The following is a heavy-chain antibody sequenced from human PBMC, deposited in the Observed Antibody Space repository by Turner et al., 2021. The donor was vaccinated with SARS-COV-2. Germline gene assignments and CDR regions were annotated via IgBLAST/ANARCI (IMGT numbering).Heavy chain of an antibody. V-gene: IGHV1-2*02. CDR3: ARQATAMFTGPRPATAAGFDP. CDR1: GYTLTAHH. Sequence: QVQLAQSGAEVQKPGASVKVPCKASGYTLTAHHMHWVRQAPGQGLEWMGWINPNSGGTIYAQKFQGRVTMTRDTSVSTAYMELSRLRSDDTAVYYCARQATAMFTGPRPATAAGFDPWGQGTLVTVSS. D-gene: IGHD5-18*01. CDR2: INPNSGGT. J-gene: IGHJ5*02.